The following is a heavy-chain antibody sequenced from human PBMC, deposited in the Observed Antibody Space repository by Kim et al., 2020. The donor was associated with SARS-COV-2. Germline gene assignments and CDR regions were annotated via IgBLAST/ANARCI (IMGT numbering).Heavy chain of an antibody. CDR2: T. J-gene: IGHJ4*02. Sequence: TAYAASVKGRFTISRDDSKNTAYLQMNSLKTEDTAVYYCTRLSYDFWSCDWGQGTLVTVSS. D-gene: IGHD3-3*01. V-gene: IGHV3-73*01. CDR3: TRLSYDFWSCD.